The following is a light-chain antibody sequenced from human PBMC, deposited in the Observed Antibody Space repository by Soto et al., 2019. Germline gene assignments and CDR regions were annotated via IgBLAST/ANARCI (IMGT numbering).Light chain of an antibody. J-gene: IGKJ3*01. CDR3: QQYDNIRVT. CDR2: DGY. CDR1: EDISHY. Sequence: DIQMTQSPSSLSASIGDRVTISCHASEDISHYVNRYQQQPGKAPKLLIYDGYELQTGVPSRCSGSGSKTDFYLTISSLRPEDFASYYCQQYDNIRVTFGPGTRVDLK. V-gene: IGKV1-33*01.